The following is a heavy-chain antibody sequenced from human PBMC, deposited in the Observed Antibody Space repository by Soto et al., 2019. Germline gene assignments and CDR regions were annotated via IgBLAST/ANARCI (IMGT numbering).Heavy chain of an antibody. V-gene: IGHV1-18*01. J-gene: IGHJ4*02. D-gene: IGHD3-3*01. CDR1: GYTFSSYG. Sequence: QVKLVQSGTEVKKPGASVKVSCKASGYTFSSYGISWVRQAPGQGLEWMGWISGHNGNTNYAQKFRDRVTMTTDTSTSTVYMELRSLRSDDTAVYYCAREEWPTVTTIDSWGQGTLVTVAS. CDR3: AREEWPTVTTIDS. CDR2: ISGHNGNT.